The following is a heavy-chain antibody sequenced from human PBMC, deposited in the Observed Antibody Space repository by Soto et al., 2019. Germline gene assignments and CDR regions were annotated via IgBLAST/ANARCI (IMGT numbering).Heavy chain of an antibody. V-gene: IGHV4-39*01. D-gene: IGHD6-19*01. CDR1: GGSISSSSYY. Sequence: SETLSLTCTVSGGSISSSSYYWGWIRQPPGKGLEWIGSIYYSGSTYYNPSLKSRVTISVDTSKNQFSLKLSSVTAADTAVYYCVDWSSGWKYFDYWGQGTLVTVSS. CDR2: IYYSGST. CDR3: VDWSSGWKYFDY. J-gene: IGHJ4*02.